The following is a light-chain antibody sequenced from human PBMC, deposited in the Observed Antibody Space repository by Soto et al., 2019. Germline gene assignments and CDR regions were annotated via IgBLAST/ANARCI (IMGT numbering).Light chain of an antibody. CDR1: QSLLHSSGNNH. V-gene: IGKV2-28*01. J-gene: IGKJ5*01. Sequence: DIVMTQSPLSLPVTPGEPASISCRSSQSLLHSSGNNHLHWYLQKPGQSPQLLIYLGSNRASGVPDRFSGSGSGTDFTLTISSLQPEDFATYYCQQSYSTPITFGQGTRLEIK. CDR3: QQSYSTPIT. CDR2: LGS.